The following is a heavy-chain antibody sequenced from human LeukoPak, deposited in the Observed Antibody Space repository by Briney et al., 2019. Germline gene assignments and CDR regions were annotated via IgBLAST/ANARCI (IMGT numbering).Heavy chain of an antibody. J-gene: IGHJ4*02. V-gene: IGHV4-39*01. CDR1: GGSISSSSYY. CDR2: IYYSGST. Sequence: SETLSLTCTVSGGSISSSSYYWGWIRQPPGKGLEWIGSIYYSGSTYYNPSLKSRVTISVDTSKNQFSLKLSSVTAADTAVYYCASFHMLPLSYSSPRGVDYWGQGTLVTVSS. CDR3: ASFHMLPLSYSSPRGVDY. D-gene: IGHD3-10*01.